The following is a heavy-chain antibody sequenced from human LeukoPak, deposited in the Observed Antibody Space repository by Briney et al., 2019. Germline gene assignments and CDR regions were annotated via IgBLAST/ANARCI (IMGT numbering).Heavy chain of an antibody. Sequence: PSETLSLTCSVSDGSITNDHYYWGWIRQPPGKGLEWIATIYDRATTYSNPSLKSRVTISVDRSKNQFSPKVNSVTDADTAVYYCARHSYDFWSGYDYWGQGTLVTVSS. V-gene: IGHV4-39*01. J-gene: IGHJ4*02. CDR2: IYDRATT. CDR3: ARHSYDFWSGYDY. D-gene: IGHD3-3*01. CDR1: DGSITNDHYY.